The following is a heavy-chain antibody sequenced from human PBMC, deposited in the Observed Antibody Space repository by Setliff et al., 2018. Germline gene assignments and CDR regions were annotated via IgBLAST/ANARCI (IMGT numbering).Heavy chain of an antibody. CDR3: ARVYYGSGSLYDY. J-gene: IGHJ4*02. D-gene: IGHD3-10*01. CDR2: INASGGST. Sequence: ASVKVSCKASGYTFTNYNMHWVRQAPGQGLEWMGIINASGGSTTYAQKFQGRVTMTTDTSTSTAYMELRSLRSDDTAVYYCARVYYGSGSLYDYWGQGTLVTVSS. V-gene: IGHV1-46*01. CDR1: GYTFTNYN.